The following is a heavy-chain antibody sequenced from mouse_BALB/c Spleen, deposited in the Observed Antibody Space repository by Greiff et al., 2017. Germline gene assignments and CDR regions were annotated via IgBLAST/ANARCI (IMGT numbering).Heavy chain of an antibody. CDR2: IDPDDGGT. V-gene: IGHV1-39*01. CDR3: ARRDYRYDDAMDY. J-gene: IGHJ4*01. D-gene: IGHD2-14*01. CDR1: GYSFTGYN. Sequence: VHVKQSGPELEKPGASVKISCKASGYSFTGYNMNWVKQSNGKSLEWIGNIDPDDGGTSYNQKFKGKATLTVDKSSSTAYMQLKSLTSEDSAVYYCARRDYRYDDAMDYWGQGTSVTVSS.